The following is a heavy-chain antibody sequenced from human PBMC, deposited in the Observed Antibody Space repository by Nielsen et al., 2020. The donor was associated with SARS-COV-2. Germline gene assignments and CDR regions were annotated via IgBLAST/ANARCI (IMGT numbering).Heavy chain of an antibody. J-gene: IGHJ3*02. Sequence: SETLSLTCTVSGGSISSYYWSWIRQPPGKGLEWIGYIYYSGSTYYNPSLKSRVTISVDTSKNQFSLKLSSVTAADTAVYYCARGITIFGVVKGAFDIWGQGTMVTVSS. D-gene: IGHD3-3*01. CDR1: GGSISSYY. CDR3: ARGITIFGVVKGAFDI. V-gene: IGHV4-59*12. CDR2: IYYSGST.